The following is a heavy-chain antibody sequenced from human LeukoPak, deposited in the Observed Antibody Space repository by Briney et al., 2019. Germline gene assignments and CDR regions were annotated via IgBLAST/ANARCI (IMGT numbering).Heavy chain of an antibody. D-gene: IGHD2-2*01. CDR3: ARGPQPLLSTTSPFDY. CDR1: GFTFSSYA. J-gene: IGHJ4*02. Sequence: GGSLRLSCAASGFTFSSYAMSWVRQAPGKGLEWVSAISGSGGSTYYADPVKGRFTISRDNSKNTLYLQMNSLRTEDTAVYYCARGPQPLLSTTSPFDYWGQGTLVTVSS. CDR2: ISGSGGST. V-gene: IGHV3-23*01.